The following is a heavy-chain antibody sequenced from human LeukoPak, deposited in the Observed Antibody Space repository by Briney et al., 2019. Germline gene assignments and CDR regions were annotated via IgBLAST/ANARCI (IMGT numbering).Heavy chain of an antibody. CDR3: ARVPPDGGWYSGY. Sequence: GASVKVSCKASGYTFTGSYMHWVRQAPGLGLEWMGWINCNSGGTKYAQKFQGRVTMTRDTSITTAYMEVSSLRPDDTAVYYCARVPPDGGWYSGYWGQGTLVTVSS. J-gene: IGHJ4*02. CDR1: GYTFTGSY. D-gene: IGHD6-19*01. V-gene: IGHV1-2*02. CDR2: INCNSGGT.